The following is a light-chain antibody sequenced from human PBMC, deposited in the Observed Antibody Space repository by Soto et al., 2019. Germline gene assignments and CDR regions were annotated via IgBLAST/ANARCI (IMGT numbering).Light chain of an antibody. CDR3: QHYDTSSWP. J-gene: IGKJ1*01. Sequence: EIVMTPSPATLSFSPWERATLSCRASQSVRSYLAWYQQKPGQAPRLLIYDASSRATGIPDRFSGSGSGTDFTLTISRLEPEDFAVYYCQHYDTSSWPVGQGGKVAIK. CDR2: DAS. CDR1: QSVRSY. V-gene: IGKV3-20*01.